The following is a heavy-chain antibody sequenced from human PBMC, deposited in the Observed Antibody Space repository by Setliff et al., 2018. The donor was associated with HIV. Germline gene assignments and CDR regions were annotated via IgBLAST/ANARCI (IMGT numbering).Heavy chain of an antibody. CDR2: LFYRGAT. Sequence: SETLSLTCAVFGGSLNSAYYWGWIRQSPGRGLQWIGSLFYRGATYYNPSFKSRVNMSLDASRNQFFLNLTSLNAADTAVYYCARGNPDYDILTGYWSHYFDYWGQGTLVTVSS. V-gene: IGHV4-38-2*01. CDR3: ARGNPDYDILTGYWSHYFDY. J-gene: IGHJ4*02. D-gene: IGHD3-9*01. CDR1: GGSLNSAYY.